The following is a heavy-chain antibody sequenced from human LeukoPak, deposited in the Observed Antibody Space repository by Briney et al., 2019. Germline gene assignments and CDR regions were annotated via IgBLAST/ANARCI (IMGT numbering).Heavy chain of an antibody. D-gene: IGHD5-12*01. CDR2: INHSGST. J-gene: IGHJ6*02. CDR3: ARVRFVEWLLYYYGTDV. V-gene: IGHV4-34*01. CDR1: GGSFSGYY. Sequence: SETLSLTCAVYGGSFSGYYWSWIRQPPGKGLEWIGEINHSGSTNYNPSLKSRVTISVDTSKNQFSLKLSSVTAADTAVYYCARVRFVEWLLYYYGTDVWGQGTTVTVSS.